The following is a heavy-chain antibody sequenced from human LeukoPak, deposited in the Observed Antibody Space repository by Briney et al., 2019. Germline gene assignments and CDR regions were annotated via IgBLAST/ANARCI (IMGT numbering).Heavy chain of an antibody. V-gene: IGHV3-74*01. CDR3: ARDTPRAYYYDSSGSREDY. CDR1: GFTLSSYW. J-gene: IGHJ4*02. CDR2: INSDGSIT. D-gene: IGHD3-22*01. Sequence: GGSLRHSCAASGFTLSSYWMHWVRQAPGKGLVWVSRINSDGSITSYAGSVKGRFTISTDNAKNTLYMQMNRLRAEDTAVYYCARDTPRAYYYDSSGSREDYWGQGTLVTVSS.